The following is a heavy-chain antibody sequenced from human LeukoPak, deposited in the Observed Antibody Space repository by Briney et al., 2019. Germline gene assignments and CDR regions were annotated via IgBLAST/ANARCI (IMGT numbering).Heavy chain of an antibody. V-gene: IGHV1-69*05. CDR3: ASNGLGHQYYGSSGYLADY. Sequence: SVKVSCKASGGTFSSYAISWVRQAPGQGLEWMGGIIPIFGTANYAQKFQGRVTITTDESTSTAYMELSSLRSEDTAVYYCASNGLGHQYYGSSGYLADYWGQGTLVTVSS. D-gene: IGHD3-22*01. CDR2: IIPIFGTA. J-gene: IGHJ4*02. CDR1: GGTFSSYA.